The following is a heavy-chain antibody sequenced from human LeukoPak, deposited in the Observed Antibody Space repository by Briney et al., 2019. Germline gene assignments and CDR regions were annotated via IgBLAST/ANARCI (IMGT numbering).Heavy chain of an antibody. V-gene: IGHV4-61*02. CDR1: GGSISSGNYY. CDR3: ARDPNYGDTHYYGMDV. CDR2: IWTDGAP. Sequence: SETLSLTCTVSGGSISSGNYYWSWIRQPAGKGLEWIGRIWTDGAPSYRPSLKSRVTISVDTSKNQFSLRLSSVTAADTAVYYCARDPNYGDTHYYGMDVWGQGTTVTVSS. J-gene: IGHJ6*02. D-gene: IGHD4-17*01.